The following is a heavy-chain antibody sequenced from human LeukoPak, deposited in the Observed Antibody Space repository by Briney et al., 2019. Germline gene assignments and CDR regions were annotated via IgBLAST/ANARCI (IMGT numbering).Heavy chain of an antibody. CDR3: ARTVTGTVFDAFDI. V-gene: IGHV3-7*01. CDR2: IKQDGSEK. Sequence: GGSLRLSCAASGFTFSSYWMSWVRQAPGKGLEWVANIKQDGSEKYYVDSVKGRFTISRDNAKNSLYLQMNSLRAEDTAVYYCARTVTGTVFDAFDIWGQGTMVTVSS. J-gene: IGHJ3*02. CDR1: GFTFSSYW. D-gene: IGHD1-20*01.